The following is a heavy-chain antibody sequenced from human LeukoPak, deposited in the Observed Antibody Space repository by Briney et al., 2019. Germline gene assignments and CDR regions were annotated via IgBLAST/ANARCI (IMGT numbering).Heavy chain of an antibody. J-gene: IGHJ4*02. CDR2: INHIGST. V-gene: IGHV4-34*01. CDR1: GGSFSGYY. CDR3: ARVPHYDFCSGYSLLGIDY. D-gene: IGHD3-3*01. Sequence: SETLSLTCAVYGGSFSGYYWSWIRQPPGQGLEWIGEINHIGSTNYNPPLKSPVAISVDTSIQQFPLKLSSVTAADTAVYYCARVPHYDFCSGYSLLGIDYWGQGTLVTVSS.